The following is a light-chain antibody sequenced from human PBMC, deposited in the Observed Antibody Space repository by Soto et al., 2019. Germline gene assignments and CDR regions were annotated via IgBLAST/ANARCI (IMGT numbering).Light chain of an antibody. CDR1: QSVSSSH. Sequence: EIVLTQSPGTLSLSPGERGTLSCRTSQSVSSSHLAWYQQKPGQAPRLLIYGASSRATGIPGRFSGSGSGTEFALTISRLEPEDFAVYYCQLYGGSPPFSFGPGTKVDIK. CDR2: GAS. J-gene: IGKJ3*01. V-gene: IGKV3-20*01. CDR3: QLYGGSPPFS.